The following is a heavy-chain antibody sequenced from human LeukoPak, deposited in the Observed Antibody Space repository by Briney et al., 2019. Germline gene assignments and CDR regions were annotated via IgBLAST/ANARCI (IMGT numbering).Heavy chain of an antibody. D-gene: IGHD2-2*01. CDR1: GYTFSNYG. CDR2: ISAYNNNT. Sequence: GASVKVSCKTSGYTFSNYGVSWVRQAPGQGLEWMGWISAYNNNTNYAQKFRGRLTMTTDTSTSTAYMELRSLRSDDTAVYYCARGARISSSWYSSVWGQGTLITVS. V-gene: IGHV1-18*01. CDR3: ARGARISSSWYSSV. J-gene: IGHJ4*02.